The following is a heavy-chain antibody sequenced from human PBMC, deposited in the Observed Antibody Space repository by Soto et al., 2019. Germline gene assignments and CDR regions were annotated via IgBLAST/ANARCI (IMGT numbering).Heavy chain of an antibody. V-gene: IGHV3-33*01. CDR1: GFTFSSYG. CDR3: ARDQDYGDQAHPFDY. J-gene: IGHJ4*02. CDR2: IWYDGSNK. Sequence: QVQLVESGGGVVQPGRSLRLSCAASGFTFSSYGMHWVRQAPGKGLEWVAVIWYDGSNKYYADSVKGRFTISRDNSKNTLYLQMNSLRAEDTAVYYCARDQDYGDQAHPFDYWGQGTLVTVSS. D-gene: IGHD4-17*01.